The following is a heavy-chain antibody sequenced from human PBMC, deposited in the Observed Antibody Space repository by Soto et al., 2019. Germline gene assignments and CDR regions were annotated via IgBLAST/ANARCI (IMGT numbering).Heavy chain of an antibody. J-gene: IGHJ6*02. CDR1: GYTFTSYD. CDR3: ASCERFPRVGVDYYALDV. Sequence: SCKASGYTFTSYDMYWVRQAPGKGLEWVAVMSFDGNHQHYADSVKGRFTISRDNSKNTLSLEMNSLRRDDTAVYYCASCERFPRVGVDYYALDVWGQGTTVTVSS. D-gene: IGHD3-3*01. V-gene: IGHV3-30*03. CDR2: MSFDGNHQ.